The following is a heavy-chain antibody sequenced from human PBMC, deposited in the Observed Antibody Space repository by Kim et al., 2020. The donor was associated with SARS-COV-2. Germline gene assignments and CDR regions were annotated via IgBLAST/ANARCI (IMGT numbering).Heavy chain of an antibody. J-gene: IGHJ4*02. CDR3: ARDPRRITMVRGVTPY. V-gene: IGHV3-66*01. Sequence: SVKGRFTISRDNSKNTLYLQMNSLRAEDTAVYYCARDPRRITMVRGVTPYWGQGTLVTVSS. D-gene: IGHD3-10*01.